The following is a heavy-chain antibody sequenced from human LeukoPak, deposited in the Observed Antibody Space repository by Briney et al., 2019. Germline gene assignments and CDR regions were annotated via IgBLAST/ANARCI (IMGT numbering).Heavy chain of an antibody. CDR3: ARDSPVLTV. V-gene: IGHV3-23*01. Sequence: GGSLRLSCAASGFTFSSYAMSWVRQAPGKGLEWVSAISDDGDSTYYADSVKGRFTISRDKSKNTLDPQMNSLRAEDSAIYYCARDSPVLTVWGQGTLVTVSS. CDR2: ISDDGDST. J-gene: IGHJ4*02. D-gene: IGHD3-9*01. CDR1: GFTFSSYA.